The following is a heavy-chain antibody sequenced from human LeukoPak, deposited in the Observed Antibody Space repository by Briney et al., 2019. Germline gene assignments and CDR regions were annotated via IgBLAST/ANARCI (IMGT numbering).Heavy chain of an antibody. V-gene: IGHV3-66*01. CDR1: GFTVSSNY. Sequence: PGGSLRLSCAASGFTVSSNYMSWVRQAPGKGLEWVSVIYSGSSTFYADSVKGRFTISRDNSKNTLYLQMSSLRGEDTAVYYCYISGWTEDIDNWGQGTLVTVSS. D-gene: IGHD6-19*01. CDR2: IYSGSST. CDR3: YISGWTEDIDN. J-gene: IGHJ4*02.